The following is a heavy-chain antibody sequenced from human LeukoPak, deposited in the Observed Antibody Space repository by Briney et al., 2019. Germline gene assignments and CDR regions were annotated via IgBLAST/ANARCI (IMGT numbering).Heavy chain of an antibody. CDR3: ARDRLTTVTTFDAFDI. CDR1: GFTFSSYS. CDR2: ISYDVSKK. D-gene: IGHD4-17*01. J-gene: IGHJ3*02. Sequence: GGSLRLSCAASGFTFSSYSMHWVRQAPGKGLEWVALISYDVSKKYYADSVKGRFAISRDNAKNSLYLQMNSLRAEDTAVYYCARDRLTTVTTFDAFDIWGQGTMVTVSS. V-gene: IGHV3-30*03.